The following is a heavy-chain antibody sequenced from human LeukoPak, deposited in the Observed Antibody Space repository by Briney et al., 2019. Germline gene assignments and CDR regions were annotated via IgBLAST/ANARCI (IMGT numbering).Heavy chain of an antibody. J-gene: IGHJ6*03. D-gene: IGHD3-22*01. CDR2: ISRGGTSM. CDR3: AKDGLTYYYDSSGYYSHMDV. Sequence: GGSLRLSCAASGFTFSDYFMSWIRQAPGKGLEWISYISRGGTSMYYADSVKGRFTISRDNAKNSLYLQMNSLRAEDTAVYYCAKDGLTYYYDSSGYYSHMDVWGKGTTVTISS. V-gene: IGHV3-11*04. CDR1: GFTFSDYF.